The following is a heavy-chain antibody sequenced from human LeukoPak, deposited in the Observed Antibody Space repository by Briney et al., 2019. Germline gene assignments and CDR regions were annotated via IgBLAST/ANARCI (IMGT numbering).Heavy chain of an antibody. CDR1: GFTFSSYE. D-gene: IGHD3-3*01. CDR2: ISSSGSTI. Sequence: GGSLRLSCAASGFTFSSYEMNWVRQAPGKGLEWVSYISSSGSTIYYADSVKGRFTISRDNAKNSLYLQMNSLRAKDTAVYYCARDRYDFWSGYPASYFDLWGRGTLVTVSS. V-gene: IGHV3-48*03. J-gene: IGHJ2*01. CDR3: ARDRYDFWSGYPASYFDL.